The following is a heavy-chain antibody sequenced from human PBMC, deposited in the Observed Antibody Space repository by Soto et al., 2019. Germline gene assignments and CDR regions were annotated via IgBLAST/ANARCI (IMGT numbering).Heavy chain of an antibody. J-gene: IGHJ4*02. CDR2: ISTSIDAT. D-gene: IGHD6-6*01. CDR1: GFAFSNYA. CDR3: AKDRTVAARNFDY. Sequence: PGGSLRLSCAASGFAFSNYAMHWVRQAPGKGLEWVSSISTSIDATYYADSVKGRFTISRDDSKNTLYLQMNSLRAEDSAVYYCAKDRTVAARNFDYWGQGT. V-gene: IGHV3-23*01.